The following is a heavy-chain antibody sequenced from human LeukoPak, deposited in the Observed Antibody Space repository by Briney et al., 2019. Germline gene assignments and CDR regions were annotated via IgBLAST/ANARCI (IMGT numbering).Heavy chain of an antibody. D-gene: IGHD4-23*01. J-gene: IGHJ4*02. Sequence: SETLSLTCTVPGGSINSYYWSWIRQPAGKGLEWIGRIYSSGSTNYNPSLKSRVSMSVDTSKNQFSLKLTSVTAADTAVYYCARGGKATVVTMWGQGSLVTVSS. CDR1: GGSINSYY. CDR2: IYSSGST. V-gene: IGHV4-4*07. CDR3: ARGGKATVVTM.